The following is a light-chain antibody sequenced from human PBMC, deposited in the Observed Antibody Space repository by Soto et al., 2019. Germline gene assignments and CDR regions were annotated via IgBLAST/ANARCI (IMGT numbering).Light chain of an antibody. CDR2: SNN. Sequence: QSVLTQPPSASGTPGQRVTISCSGSSSNIGSNTVNWYQQLPGTAPKLLIYSNNQRPSGVPDRFSGSKSGTSASLAISGLQSEDAADYYCAAWDASLNLYVFGTGTKVTVL. CDR1: SSNIGSNT. V-gene: IGLV1-44*01. J-gene: IGLJ1*01. CDR3: AAWDASLNLYV.